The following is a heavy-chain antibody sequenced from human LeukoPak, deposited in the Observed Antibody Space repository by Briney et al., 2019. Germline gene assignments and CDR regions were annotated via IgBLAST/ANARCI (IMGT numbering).Heavy chain of an antibody. CDR2: IYTSGST. V-gene: IGHV4-61*02. CDR3: ARLPRPYYYDSSGRRGFDY. Sequence: SETLSLTCTVSGGSISSGSYYWSWIRQPAGKGLEWIGRIYTSGSTNYNPSLKSRVTISVDTSKNQFSLKLSSVTAADTAVYYCARLPRPYYYDSSGRRGFDYWGQGTLVTVSS. CDR1: GGSISSGSYY. D-gene: IGHD3-22*01. J-gene: IGHJ4*02.